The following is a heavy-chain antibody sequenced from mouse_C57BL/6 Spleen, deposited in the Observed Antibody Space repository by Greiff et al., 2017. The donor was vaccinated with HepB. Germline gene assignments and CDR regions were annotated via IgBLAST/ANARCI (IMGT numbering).Heavy chain of an antibody. CDR2: INPNNGGT. Sequence: SGPELVKPGASVKISCKASGYTFTDYYMNWVKQSHGKSLEWIGDINPNNGGTSYNQKFKGKATLTVDKSSSTAYMELRSLTSEDSAVYYCARYDYDVPFAYWGQGTLVTVSA. J-gene: IGHJ3*01. D-gene: IGHD2-4*01. V-gene: IGHV1-26*01. CDR3: ARYDYDVPFAY. CDR1: GYTFTDYY.